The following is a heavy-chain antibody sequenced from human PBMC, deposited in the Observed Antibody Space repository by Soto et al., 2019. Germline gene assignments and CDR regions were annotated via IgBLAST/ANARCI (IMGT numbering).Heavy chain of an antibody. CDR2: INPNSGGT. CDR3: ASDNYDLCSGYSNWFDT. V-gene: IGHV1-2*02. D-gene: IGHD3-3*01. J-gene: IGHJ5*02. Sequence: ASVKVSCKASGYTFTGYYMHWVRQAPGQGLEWMGWINPNSGGTNYAQKFQGRVTMTRDTSISTAYMELSRLRSDDTAVYYCASDNYDLCSGYSNWFDTWGQGTLVTVSS. CDR1: GYTFTGYY.